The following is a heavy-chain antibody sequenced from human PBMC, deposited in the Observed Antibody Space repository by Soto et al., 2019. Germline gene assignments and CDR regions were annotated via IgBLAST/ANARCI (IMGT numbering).Heavy chain of an antibody. CDR2: IYYSGST. D-gene: IGHD4-17*01. V-gene: IGHV4-31*03. CDR3: AREAAAVTTGYYYYYMDV. Sequence: SETLSLTCTVSGGSISSGGYYWSWIRQHPGKGLEWIGYIYYSGSTYYNPSLKSRVTISVDTSKNQFSLKLSSVTAADTAVYYCAREAAAVTTGYYYYYMDVWGKGTTVTVSS. J-gene: IGHJ6*03. CDR1: GGSISSGGYY.